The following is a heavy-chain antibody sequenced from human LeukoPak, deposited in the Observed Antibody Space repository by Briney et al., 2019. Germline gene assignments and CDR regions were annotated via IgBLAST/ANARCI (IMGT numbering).Heavy chain of an antibody. CDR3: ARRYCSGGSCYASSGRPPDY. J-gene: IGHJ4*02. V-gene: IGHV5-51*01. Sequence: GESLKISCKGSGYSFTSYWIGWVRQMPGKGLEWMGIIYPGDSDTRYSPSFQGQVTISADKSISTAYLQWSSLKASDTAMYYCARRYCSGGSCYASSGRPPDYWGQGTLVTVSS. CDR2: IYPGDSDT. CDR1: GYSFTSYW. D-gene: IGHD2-15*01.